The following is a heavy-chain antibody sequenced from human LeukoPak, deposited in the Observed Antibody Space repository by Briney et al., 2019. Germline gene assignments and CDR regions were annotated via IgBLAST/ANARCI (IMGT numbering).Heavy chain of an antibody. CDR3: ARASSYTGHLGW. J-gene: IGHJ4*02. V-gene: IGHV3-11*01. Sequence: GALRLSCAASGFTFSDYYMSWIRQAPGKGLEWVSYISTTGSTKYYADSVKGRFTISRDNAKNSLYLQTNNLRAADTAVYYCARASSYTGHLGWWGQGTLVTVSS. CDR1: GFTFSDYY. CDR2: ISTTGSTK. D-gene: IGHD2-2*01.